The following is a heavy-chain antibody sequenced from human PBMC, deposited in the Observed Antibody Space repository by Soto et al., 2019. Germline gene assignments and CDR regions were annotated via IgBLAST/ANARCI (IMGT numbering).Heavy chain of an antibody. CDR3: ASQGGYCSGAGCYFY. CDR1: GVSISSSNW. CDR2: IYHSGST. J-gene: IGHJ4*02. V-gene: IGHV4-4*02. Sequence: SETLSLTCAVSGVSISSSNWWSWVRQSPGKGLEWIGEIYHSGSTNYNPSLKSRVTISVDKSKNRFSLNLSSVTAADTAFYYCASQGGYCSGAGCYFYWGQGTLVTVSS. D-gene: IGHD2-15*01.